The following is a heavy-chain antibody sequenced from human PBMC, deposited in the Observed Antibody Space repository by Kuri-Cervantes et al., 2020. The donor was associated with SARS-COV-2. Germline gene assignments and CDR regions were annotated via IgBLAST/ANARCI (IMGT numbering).Heavy chain of an antibody. CDR3: ARDSAPTGGATGDWFDP. CDR1: GFTFSSYA. CDR2: ISYDGSNK. J-gene: IGHJ5*02. V-gene: IGHV3-30-3*01. D-gene: IGHD1-26*01. Sequence: GGSLRLSCVASGFTFSSYAMHWVRQAPGKGLEWVAVISYDGSNKYYADSVKGRFTISRDNSKNTLYLQMNSLRAEDTAVYYCARDSAPTGGATGDWFDPWGQGTLVTVSS.